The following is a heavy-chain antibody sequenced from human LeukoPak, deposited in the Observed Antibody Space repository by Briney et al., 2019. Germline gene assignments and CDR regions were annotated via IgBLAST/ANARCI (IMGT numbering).Heavy chain of an antibody. CDR3: ARVRRGPKTYYYGSGSYSLGY. J-gene: IGHJ4*02. V-gene: IGHV1-8*01. CDR1: GYTFTSYD. Sequence: ASVKVSCKASGYTFTSYDINWVRQTTGQGLEWMGWMNPNSGNTGYAQKFQGRVTMTRNTSISTAYMELSSLRSEDTAVYYCARVRRGPKTYYYGSGSYSLGYWGQGTLVTVSS. D-gene: IGHD3-10*01. CDR2: MNPNSGNT.